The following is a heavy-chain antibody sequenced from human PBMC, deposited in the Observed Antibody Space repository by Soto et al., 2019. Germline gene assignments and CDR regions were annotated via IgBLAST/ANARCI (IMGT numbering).Heavy chain of an antibody. CDR3: ARGHYDYVWGSYRSFDY. D-gene: IGHD3-16*02. J-gene: IGHJ4*02. V-gene: IGHV1-46*01. CDR2: INPSGGST. CDR1: GYTFTSYY. Sequence: ASVKVYCKASGYTFTSYYMHWVRQAPGQGLEWMGIINPSGGSTSYAQKFQGRVTMTRDTSTSTVYMELSSLRSEDTAVYYCARGHYDYVWGSYRSFDYWGQGTLVTVSS.